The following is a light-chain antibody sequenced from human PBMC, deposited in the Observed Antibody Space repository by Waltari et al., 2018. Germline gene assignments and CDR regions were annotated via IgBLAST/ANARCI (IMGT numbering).Light chain of an antibody. V-gene: IGLV2-23*01. Sequence: QSALTQPASVSGSPGQSITISCTGTSSDVGSYNLVSWYQHHPGKAPKVMIYEGSERPSGGTNHFSGSKSGNTASLTIAGLQAEDEADYYCCSYAGSSPSVVFGGGTKLTVL. CDR2: EGS. CDR1: SSDVGSYNL. CDR3: CSYAGSSPSVV. J-gene: IGLJ2*01.